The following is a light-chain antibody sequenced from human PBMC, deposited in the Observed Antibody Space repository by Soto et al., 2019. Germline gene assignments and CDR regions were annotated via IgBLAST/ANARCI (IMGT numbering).Light chain of an antibody. CDR1: SGHSDYA. Sequence: QPVLTQSPSASASLGDSVKLTCTLSSGHSDYAIAWHQHQPEKGPRYLMKVNSDGSHNKGVGIPGRFSGSSSGAERYLIISSLQSEDEGDYYCQTWGTGSHVELGGGTKVTVL. V-gene: IGLV4-69*01. J-gene: IGLJ2*01. CDR3: QTWGTGSHVE. CDR2: VNSDGSH.